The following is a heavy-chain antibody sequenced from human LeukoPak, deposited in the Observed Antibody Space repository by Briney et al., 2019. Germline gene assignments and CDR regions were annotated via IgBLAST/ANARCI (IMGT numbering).Heavy chain of an antibody. D-gene: IGHD3-16*01. V-gene: IGHV3-7*01. Sequence: QPGGSLRLSCTASGFTFGNYWMGWVRQAPGKGLEWVANIKEDGTTIYYVDSVKGRFTISRDNAKNSLYLQMNSVRDEDTAVYYCARVVDYGWFDPWGQGTLVAVSS. CDR2: IKEDGTTI. CDR3: ARVVDYGWFDP. J-gene: IGHJ5*02. CDR1: GFTFGNYW.